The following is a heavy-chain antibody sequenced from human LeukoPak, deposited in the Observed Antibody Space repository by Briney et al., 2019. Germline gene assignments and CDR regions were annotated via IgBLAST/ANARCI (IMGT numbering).Heavy chain of an antibody. Sequence: RRASVKVSCKASGGTFSSYAISWVRQAPGQGLEWMGGIIPIFGTANYAQKFQGRVTITADESTSTAYMELSSLRSEDTAVYYCARDREYCSSTSCYEVMDVWGQGTTVTVSS. CDR3: ARDREYCSSTSCYEVMDV. D-gene: IGHD2-2*01. CDR1: GGTFSSYA. J-gene: IGHJ6*02. CDR2: IIPIFGTA. V-gene: IGHV1-69*01.